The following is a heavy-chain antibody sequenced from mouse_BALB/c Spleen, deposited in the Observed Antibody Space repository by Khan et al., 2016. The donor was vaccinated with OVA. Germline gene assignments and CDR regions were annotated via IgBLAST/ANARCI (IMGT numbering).Heavy chain of an antibody. CDR2: IYPFNDDT. J-gene: IGHJ3*01. V-gene: IGHV1S136*01. D-gene: IGHD2-14*01. CDR3: APVGTYCVSFAY. Sequence: IQLVQSGPELVKPGASVKMSCKASGYTFTSYVMHWVKQKPGLGLEWIGYIYPFNDDTKYNEKFKDKATLTSDKSSSTAYMELSSLTSEDSAVYYCAPVGTYCVSFAYWGQGTLVTVSA. CDR1: GYTFTSYV.